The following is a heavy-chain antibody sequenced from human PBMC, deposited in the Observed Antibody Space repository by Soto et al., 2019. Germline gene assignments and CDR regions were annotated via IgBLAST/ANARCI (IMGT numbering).Heavy chain of an antibody. CDR2: IWYDGSNK. Sequence: GGSLRLSCAASGFTFSSYGMHWVRQAPGKGLEWVAVIWYDGSNKYYADSVKGRFTISRDNSKNTLYLQMNSLRAEDTAVYYCARDPHIYGSGSLNWFDPWGQGTLVTVPS. CDR1: GFTFSSYG. J-gene: IGHJ5*02. D-gene: IGHD3-10*01. CDR3: ARDPHIYGSGSLNWFDP. V-gene: IGHV3-33*01.